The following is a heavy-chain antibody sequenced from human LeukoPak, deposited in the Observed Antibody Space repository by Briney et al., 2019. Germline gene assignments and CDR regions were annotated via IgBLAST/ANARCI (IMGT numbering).Heavy chain of an antibody. V-gene: IGHV4-59*01. Sequence: SETLSLTCTVSGGSLSSYYWSWIRQPPGKGLEWIGYIYYSGSTNYNPSLKSRVTISVDTSKNQFSLKLSSVTAADTAVYYCARGPIVGATTYFDYWGQGTLVTVSS. J-gene: IGHJ4*02. CDR3: ARGPIVGATTYFDY. CDR2: IYYSGST. CDR1: GGSLSSYY. D-gene: IGHD1-26*01.